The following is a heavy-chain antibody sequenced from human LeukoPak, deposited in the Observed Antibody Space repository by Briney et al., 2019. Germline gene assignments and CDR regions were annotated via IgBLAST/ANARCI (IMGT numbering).Heavy chain of an antibody. J-gene: IGHJ4*02. CDR1: GFTFSSYA. CDR2: ISYDGSNK. D-gene: IGHD2-15*01. CDR3: AREGWYCSGGSCYSVPFDY. Sequence: GGSLRLSCAASGFTFSSYAMHWVRQAPGKGLEWVAVISYDGSNKYYADSVKGRFTISRDNSKNTLYLQMNSLRAEDTAVYYCAREGWYCSGGSCYSVPFDYWGQGTLVTVSS. V-gene: IGHV3-30*01.